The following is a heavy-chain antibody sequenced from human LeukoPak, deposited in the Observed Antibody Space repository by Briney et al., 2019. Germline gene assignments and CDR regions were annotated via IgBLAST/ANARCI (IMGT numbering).Heavy chain of an antibody. CDR3: ARERPSKCYFDY. J-gene: IGHJ4*02. Sequence: GASVKVSCKASGYTFTNYYVHWVRQAPGQGPEDMGIINPSAGNTNYSQKFRGRSTMTRDTSTTKVYMELSSLVSEDTAVYYCARERPSKCYFDYWGQGTLVTVSS. V-gene: IGHV1-46*01. CDR2: INPSAGNT. CDR1: GYTFTNYY.